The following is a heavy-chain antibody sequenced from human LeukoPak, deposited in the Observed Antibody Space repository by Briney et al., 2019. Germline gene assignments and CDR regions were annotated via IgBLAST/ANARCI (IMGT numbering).Heavy chain of an antibody. Sequence: GASVKVSCKASGYTFTGYYMHWVRQAPGQGLEWMGWINPNSGGTNYAQKFQGRVTMTRDTSISTAYMELSRLRSDDTAVYYCARGNSMITFGGVIVYYLDYWGQGTLVTVSS. V-gene: IGHV1-2*02. CDR1: GYTFTGYY. CDR2: INPNSGGT. J-gene: IGHJ4*02. CDR3: ARGNSMITFGGVIVYYLDY. D-gene: IGHD3-16*02.